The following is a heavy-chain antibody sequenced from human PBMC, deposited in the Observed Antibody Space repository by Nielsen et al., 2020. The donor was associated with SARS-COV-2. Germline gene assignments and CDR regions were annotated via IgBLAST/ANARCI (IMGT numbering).Heavy chain of an antibody. Sequence: GESLKISCAASGFTFSNYVMNWVRQSPGKGLEWVSAISASGASTYYADSVKGRFTISRDNSKNTLYLQVNSLRAEDTAMYFCAKGDDYGGNSVQLHFNYWGQGTLVTVSS. D-gene: IGHD4-23*01. CDR3: AKGDDYGGNSVQLHFNY. V-gene: IGHV3-23*01. CDR2: ISASGAST. CDR1: GFTFSNYV. J-gene: IGHJ4*02.